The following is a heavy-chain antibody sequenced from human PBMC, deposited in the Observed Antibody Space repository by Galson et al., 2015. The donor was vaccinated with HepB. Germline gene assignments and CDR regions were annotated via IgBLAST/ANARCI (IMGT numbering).Heavy chain of an antibody. V-gene: IGHV3-48*01. D-gene: IGHD4-17*01. J-gene: IGHJ6*02. CDR2: ISRSASTI. CDR3: ARGDGDYVSCYYAMDV. Sequence: SLRLSCAASGFTFNSYNMNWVRQSPGKGLEWVSCISRSASTIYYADSVKGRFTISRDNAKNSLYLQMNSLRAEDTAVYYCARGDGDYVSCYYAMDVWGQGTTVTVSS. CDR1: GFTFNSYN.